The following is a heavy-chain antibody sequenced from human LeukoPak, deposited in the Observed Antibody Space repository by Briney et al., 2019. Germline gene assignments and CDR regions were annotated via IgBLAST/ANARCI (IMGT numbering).Heavy chain of an antibody. D-gene: IGHD1-26*01. CDR3: ARHPRSGSYYDYYYMDV. CDR2: IYYSGST. CDR1: GGSISSYY. J-gene: IGHJ6*03. V-gene: IGHV4-59*08. Sequence: PSETLSLTCTVSGGSISSYYWSWIRQPPGKGLEWIGYIYYSGSTNYNPSLKSRVTISIDTSKNQFSLKLSSVTAADTAVYYCARHPRSGSYYDYYYMDVWGKGTTVTISS.